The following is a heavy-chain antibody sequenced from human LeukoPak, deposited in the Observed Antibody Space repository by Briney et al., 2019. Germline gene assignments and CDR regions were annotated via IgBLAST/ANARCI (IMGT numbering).Heavy chain of an antibody. V-gene: IGHV4-39*01. Sequence: SETLSLTCTVSGGSISSSSYNWAWIRQPPGKGLEWIGNINNIGSTYYNPSLQSRVTISVDKSKDQFSLKLNSVTAADTAMYYCARPPGIAAAWFDPWGQGTLVTVSS. CDR1: GGSISSSSYN. CDR2: INNIGST. J-gene: IGHJ5*02. CDR3: ARPPGIAAAWFDP. D-gene: IGHD6-13*01.